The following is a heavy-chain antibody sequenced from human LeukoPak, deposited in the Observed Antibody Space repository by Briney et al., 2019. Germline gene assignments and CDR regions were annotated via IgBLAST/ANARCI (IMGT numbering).Heavy chain of an antibody. D-gene: IGHD3-10*01. CDR1: GFTFSSYA. CDR3: VKDLTYGHEVYYGMDV. CDR2: ISSNVDST. Sequence: GGSLRLSCSAPGFTFSSYAMHWVRQAPGKGLEYVSAISSNVDSTYYADSVKGRFTISRDNFRNTLYLQMRSLRAEDTAVYYCVKDLTYGHEVYYGMDVWGQGTTVTVSS. V-gene: IGHV3-64D*06. J-gene: IGHJ6*01.